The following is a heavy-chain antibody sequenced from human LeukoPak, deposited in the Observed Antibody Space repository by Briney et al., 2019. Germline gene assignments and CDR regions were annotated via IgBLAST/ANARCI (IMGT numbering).Heavy chain of an antibody. J-gene: IGHJ4*02. V-gene: IGHV3-64*01. CDR2: ISSNGGST. CDR1: GFTFSSYA. Sequence: AGGSLRLSCAASGFTFSSYAMHWVRQAPGKGLEYVSAISSNGGSTYYANSVKGRFTISRDNAKNSLYLQMNSLRAEDTAVYYCARQPYYYDSSGPLPGGYFDYWGQGTLVTVSS. CDR3: ARQPYYYDSSGPLPGGYFDY. D-gene: IGHD3-22*01.